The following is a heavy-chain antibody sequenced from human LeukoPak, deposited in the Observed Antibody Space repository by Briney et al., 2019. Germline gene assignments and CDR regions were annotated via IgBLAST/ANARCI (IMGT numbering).Heavy chain of an antibody. J-gene: IGHJ4*02. CDR2: ISGSGGST. Sequence: GGSLRLSCAASGFTFSSYAMSWVRQAPGKGLEWVSAISGSGGSTHYADSVKGRFTISRDNSKNTLYLQMNSLRAEDTAVYYCAKVALKYCSSTSCLYYFDYWGQGTLVTVSS. D-gene: IGHD2-2*01. V-gene: IGHV3-23*01. CDR1: GFTFSSYA. CDR3: AKVALKYCSSTSCLYYFDY.